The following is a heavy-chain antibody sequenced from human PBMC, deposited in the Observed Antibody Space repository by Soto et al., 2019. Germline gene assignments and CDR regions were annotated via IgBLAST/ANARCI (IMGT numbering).Heavy chain of an antibody. Sequence: PSETLSLTCTVSGGSISSSSYYWGWIRQPPGKGLEWIGSIYYSGSTYCNPSLKSRVTISVDTSKNQFSLKLSSVTAADTAVYYCARHWSGQWLVNNWFDPWGQGTLVTVSS. CDR3: ARHWSGQWLVNNWFDP. CDR1: GGSISSSSYY. V-gene: IGHV4-39*01. CDR2: IYYSGST. D-gene: IGHD6-19*01. J-gene: IGHJ5*02.